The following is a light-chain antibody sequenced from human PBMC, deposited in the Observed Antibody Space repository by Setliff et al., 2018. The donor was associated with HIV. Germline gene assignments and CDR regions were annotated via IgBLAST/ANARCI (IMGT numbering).Light chain of an antibody. J-gene: IGLJ1*01. CDR1: SSDVGGYNY. V-gene: IGLV2-14*03. Sequence: QSALTQPASVSGSPGQSITISCTGTSSDVGGYNYVSWYQQHPGKAPKLMIYDVSNRPSGVSNRFSGSKSGNTASLTISGLQAEDEADYYCSSYTSSSTFYVVGTGTKVTV. CDR2: DVS. CDR3: SSYTSSSTFYV.